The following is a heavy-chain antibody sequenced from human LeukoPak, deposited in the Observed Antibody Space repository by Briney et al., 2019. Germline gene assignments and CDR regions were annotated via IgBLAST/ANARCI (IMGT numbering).Heavy chain of an antibody. V-gene: IGHV3-48*01. CDR1: GFTISSSY. Sequence: PAGSLRLSCAASGFTISSSYICWVRKAPPPGMGRVWYISSSSSTIYYADSVKGRFTISRDNSKNTLYLQMNSLRAEDAAVHYCARSPGGGWYPFDYWGQGTLVTVSS. D-gene: IGHD6-19*01. CDR2: ISSSSSTI. CDR3: ARSPGGGWYPFDY. J-gene: IGHJ4*02.